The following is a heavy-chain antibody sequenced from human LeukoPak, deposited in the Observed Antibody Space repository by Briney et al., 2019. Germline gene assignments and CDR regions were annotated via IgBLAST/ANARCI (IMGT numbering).Heavy chain of an antibody. J-gene: IGHJ6*03. CDR1: GDSISSGSYY. D-gene: IGHD3-10*01. CDR3: AREDSGSYYNFYYFYMDV. CDR2: IYPSGNT. V-gene: IGHV4-61*02. Sequence: SETLSLTCTVSGDSISSGSYYWSWVRQPAGKGLEWIGRIYPSGNTNYNPSLKSRVTLSVDTSKTQFYLSLSSVTAADTAVYYCAREDSGSYYNFYYFYMDVWGKGTTVTISS.